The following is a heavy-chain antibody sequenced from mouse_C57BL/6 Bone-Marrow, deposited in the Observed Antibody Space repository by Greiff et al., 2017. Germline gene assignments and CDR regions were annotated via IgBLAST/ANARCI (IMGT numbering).Heavy chain of an antibody. CDR1: GFTFSSYA. CDR3: ARDRRLRRRFAD. J-gene: IGHJ3*01. D-gene: IGHD2-4*01. V-gene: IGHV5-4*01. CDR2: ISDGGSYT. Sequence: EVKLVESGGGLVKPGGSLKLSCAASGFTFSSYAMSWVRQTPEKRLEWVATISDGGSYTYYPDNVKGRFTISRDNAKNNLYLQMSHLKSEDTAMXDCARDRRLRRRFADWGQGTLVTVSA.